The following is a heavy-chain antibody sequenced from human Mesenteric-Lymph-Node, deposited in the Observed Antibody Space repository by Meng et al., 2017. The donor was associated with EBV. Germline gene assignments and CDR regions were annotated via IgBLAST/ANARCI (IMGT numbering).Heavy chain of an antibody. CDR3: ARQRSDSRLFDY. D-gene: IGHD4-11*01. CDR2: INHSGST. Sequence: QVQLELWGAGLLKPSESLSLNCAVYGGSFSAYYWTWIRQPPGKGLEWIGEINHSGSTIYNPSLKSRVIMSVDTSKSQFSLKLSSVTAADTAVYFCARQRSDSRLFDYWGQGTLVTVSS. CDR1: GGSFSAYY. J-gene: IGHJ4*01. V-gene: IGHV4-34*02.